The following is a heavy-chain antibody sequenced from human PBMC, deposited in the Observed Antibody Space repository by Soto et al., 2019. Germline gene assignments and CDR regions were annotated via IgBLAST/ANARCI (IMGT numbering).Heavy chain of an antibody. J-gene: IGHJ1*01. CDR1: GASRSGYL. CDR2: ISYSGAT. Sequence: SETLSLTCPVSGASRSGYLWSWTRQFPGKGLESLGYISYSGATNYNPSLKSRVTMSIDTSKNQFYLRLSSVTATDRAVYYRGSHLGPAGPRDWGQGTLVTVSS. CDR3: GSHLGPAGPRD. V-gene: IGHV4-59*08. D-gene: IGHD2-2*01.